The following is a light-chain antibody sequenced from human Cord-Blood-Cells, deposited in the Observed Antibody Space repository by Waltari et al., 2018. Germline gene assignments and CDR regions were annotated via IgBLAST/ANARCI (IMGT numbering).Light chain of an antibody. Sequence: DIVMTQSPLSLPVTPGEPASISCRSSQSLLHSNGYNYLDWYLQKPGQSPQLLIYLGSNRAAGVPDRFSGSVSGTDVTLKISRVEAEDVGVYYCMQALQTPRSFGQGTKLEIK. CDR2: LGS. CDR1: QSLLHSNGYNY. V-gene: IGKV2-28*01. CDR3: MQALQTPRS. J-gene: IGKJ2*03.